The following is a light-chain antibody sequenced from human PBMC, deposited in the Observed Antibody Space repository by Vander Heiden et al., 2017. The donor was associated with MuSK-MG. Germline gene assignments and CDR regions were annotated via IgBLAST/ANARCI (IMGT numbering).Light chain of an antibody. J-gene: IGKJ1*01. V-gene: IGKV1-39*01. CDR3: QQSDSTPVT. Sequence: DIQLTQSPSHLSASVGDRVTITCRASQSISSYLNCYQQKPGKAPKLLIYAASSLQSGVPSRFSGSGSGTDFTLTISSLQPEDFATYYCQQSDSTPVTFGQGTKVEIK. CDR2: AAS. CDR1: QSISSY.